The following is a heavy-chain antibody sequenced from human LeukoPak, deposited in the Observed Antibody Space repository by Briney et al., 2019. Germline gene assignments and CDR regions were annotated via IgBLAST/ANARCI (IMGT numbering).Heavy chain of an antibody. CDR1: GFIFSSYG. J-gene: IGHJ4*02. CDR3: AKVPYCSGGSCWDYFDY. CDR2: ISYDGSKK. Sequence: PGGSLRLSCAASGFIFSSYGMHWVRQAPGKGLEWVAVISYDGSKKYYADSVKGRFTISRDNSKNMLYLQMNSLRAEDTAVYYCAKVPYCSGGSCWDYFDYWGQGTLVTVSS. D-gene: IGHD2-15*01. V-gene: IGHV3-30*18.